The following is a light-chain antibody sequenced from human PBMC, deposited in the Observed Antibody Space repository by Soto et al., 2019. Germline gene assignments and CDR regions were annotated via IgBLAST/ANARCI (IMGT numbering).Light chain of an antibody. Sequence: EIMMTQSRATLSVSPGERATLSCRASQSVNSNYLAWYQQKPGQAPRLLIYGISKRATDIPDRFSGSGSGTEFTLTISSLQPEDFATYYCQQYNSYLTFGQGTKVDI. V-gene: IGKV3D-15*01. CDR3: QQYNSYLT. CDR1: QSVNSN. J-gene: IGKJ1*01. CDR2: GIS.